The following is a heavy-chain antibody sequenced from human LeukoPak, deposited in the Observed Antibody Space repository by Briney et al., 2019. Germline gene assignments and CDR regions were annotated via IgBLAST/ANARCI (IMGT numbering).Heavy chain of an antibody. V-gene: IGHV3-30*18. CDR1: GFTFSSYG. CDR2: ISYDGSNK. Sequence: PGGSLRLSCAASGFTFSSYGMHWVRQAPGKGLEWVAVISYDGSNKYYADSVKGRFTISRDNSKNTLYLQMNSLRAEDTAVYYCAKASDSSGSLHQDYWGQGTLVTVSS. CDR3: AKASDSSGSLHQDY. D-gene: IGHD6-19*01. J-gene: IGHJ4*02.